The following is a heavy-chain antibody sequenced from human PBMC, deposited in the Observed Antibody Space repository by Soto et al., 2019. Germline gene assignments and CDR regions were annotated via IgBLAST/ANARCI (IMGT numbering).Heavy chain of an antibody. D-gene: IGHD6-13*01. CDR3: VQGGAAGPPSYNWFDP. CDR2: IYYSGST. J-gene: IGHJ5*02. V-gene: IGHV4-30-4*08. Sequence: SETLSLACTVSGGSISSGGYYWSWIRQHPGKGLEWIGYIYYSGSTYYNPSLKSRVTISVDTSKNQFSLKLSSVTAADTAVYYCVQGGAAGPPSYNWFDPWGQGTLVTVSS. CDR1: GGSISSGGYY.